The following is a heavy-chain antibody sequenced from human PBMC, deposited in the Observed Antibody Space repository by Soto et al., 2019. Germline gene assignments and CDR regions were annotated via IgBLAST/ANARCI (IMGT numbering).Heavy chain of an antibody. J-gene: IGHJ1*01. CDR2: IIPVFDRV. CDR1: GDTSRTSS. D-gene: IGHD1-26*01. Sequence: QVQVVQSGAEVKKPGSSVKVSCTASGDTSRTSSINWVRQAPGQRLEWMGGIIPVFDRVNYAQRFQGRVSITAGDSTRLAYMELSSRTSEDAAIYYCVRDDGIYYGVGRNWGQGTLIIVSS. V-gene: IGHV1-69*01. CDR3: VRDDGIYYGVGRN.